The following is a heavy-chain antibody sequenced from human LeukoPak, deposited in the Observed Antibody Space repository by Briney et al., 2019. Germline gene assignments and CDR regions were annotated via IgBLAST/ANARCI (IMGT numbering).Heavy chain of an antibody. CDR3: ARESNWVYFDY. D-gene: IGHD7-27*01. J-gene: IGHJ4*02. CDR1: GFTFSGYE. CDR2: ISSSGNNT. V-gene: IGHV3-48*03. Sequence: PGGSLRLSCAASGFTFSGYEMNWVRQAPRKGLEWVSYISSSGNNTYYADSVKGRFTISRDNAKNSLYLQMNSLRAEDTAVYYCARESNWVYFDYWGQGTLVTVSS.